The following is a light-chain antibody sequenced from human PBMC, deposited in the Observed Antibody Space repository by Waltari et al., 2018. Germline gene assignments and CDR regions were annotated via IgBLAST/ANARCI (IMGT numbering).Light chain of an antibody. J-gene: IGLJ2*01. CDR1: NVGSKS. CDR2: DDS. V-gene: IGLV3-21*03. CDR3: QVWDTSSDRVV. Sequence: SYVLTQPPSASVAPGKTARITCGGNNVGSKSVHWYQQKPGQAPLLVVYDDSARPPGIPARFSASSSGNTATLTISRVENGDEADYYCQVWDTSSDRVVFGGGTKLTVL.